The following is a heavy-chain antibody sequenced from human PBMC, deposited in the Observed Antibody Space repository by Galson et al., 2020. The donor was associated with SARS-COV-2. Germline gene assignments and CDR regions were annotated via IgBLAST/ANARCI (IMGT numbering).Heavy chain of an antibody. Sequence: GGSLRLSCAASGFTFSSYGMHWVRQAPGKGLEWVAVIWYAGSNKYYADSVKGRFTISRDNSKNTLYLQMNSLRAEDTAVYYCARGSSSPRGDYWGQGTLVTVSS. CDR2: IWYAGSNK. CDR3: ARGSSSPRGDY. J-gene: IGHJ4*02. CDR1: GFTFSSYG. V-gene: IGHV3-33*01. D-gene: IGHD6-6*01.